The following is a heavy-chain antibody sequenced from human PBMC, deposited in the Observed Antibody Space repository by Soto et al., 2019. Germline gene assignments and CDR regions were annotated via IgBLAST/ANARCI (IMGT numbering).Heavy chain of an antibody. CDR2: IYYTGST. V-gene: IGHV4-61*01. D-gene: IGHD6-6*01. J-gene: IGHJ4*02. CDR1: GGSVNSDTFY. CDR3: AREFSNSPEAFDS. Sequence: QVHLQESGPGQVKPSETLSLICTVSGGSVNSDTFYWSWIRQPPGRVLEWIGYIYYTGSTNYNPSLKCRVTISIDTSRNQFSLKLSSVTAADTAVYYCAREFSNSPEAFDSWGQGSLVTVSS.